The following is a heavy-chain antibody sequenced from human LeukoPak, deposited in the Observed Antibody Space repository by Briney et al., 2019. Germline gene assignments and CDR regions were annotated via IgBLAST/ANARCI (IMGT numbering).Heavy chain of an antibody. V-gene: IGHV4-59*01. Sequence: SETLSLTCTVSGGSISSYYWSWIRQPPGKGLEWIGYIYYSGSTNYNPSLKSRVTISVDTSKNQFSLKLSSVTAADTAVYYCARDVGIAVVGWFDPWGQGTLVTVSS. D-gene: IGHD6-19*01. CDR2: IYYSGST. J-gene: IGHJ5*02. CDR1: GGSISSYY. CDR3: ARDVGIAVVGWFDP.